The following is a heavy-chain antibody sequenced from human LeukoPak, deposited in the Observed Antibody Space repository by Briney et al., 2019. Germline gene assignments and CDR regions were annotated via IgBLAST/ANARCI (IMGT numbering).Heavy chain of an antibody. D-gene: IGHD6-19*01. CDR1: GGSISSSSYY. V-gene: IGHV4-39*01. J-gene: IGHJ4*02. Sequence: PSETLSLTCTVSGGSISSSSYYWGWIRQPPGKGLEWIGSIYYSGSTYYNPSLKSRVTISVDTSKNQFSLKLSSVTAADTAVYYCARLSRTLAVAGGFDYWGQGTLLTVSS. CDR3: ARLSRTLAVAGGFDY. CDR2: IYYSGST.